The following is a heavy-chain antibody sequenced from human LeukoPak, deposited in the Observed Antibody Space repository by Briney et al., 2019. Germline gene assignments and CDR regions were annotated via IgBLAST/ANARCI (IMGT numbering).Heavy chain of an antibody. J-gene: IGHJ4*02. CDR2: INPNSGDT. V-gene: IGHV1-2*02. CDR3: ARDTEQKEVPAATAVDY. D-gene: IGHD2-2*01. CDR1: GYTFTDYY. Sequence: ASVKVSCKASGYTFTDYYMHWVRQAPGQGLEGMGWINPNSGDTDYAQKFQGRVTMTRDTSISTAYMELSRLRSDDTAVYYCARDTEQKEVPAATAVDYWGQGTLVTVSS.